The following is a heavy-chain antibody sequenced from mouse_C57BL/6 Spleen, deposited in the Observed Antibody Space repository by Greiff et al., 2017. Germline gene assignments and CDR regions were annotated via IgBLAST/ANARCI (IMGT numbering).Heavy chain of an antibody. CDR2: IHPSDSDT. Sequence: QVQLQQPGAELVKPGASVKVSCKASGYTFTSYWMHWVKQRPGQGLEWIGRIHPSDSDTNYNQKFKGKATLTVEKSSSTAYMQLSSLTSADSAVYYCAISGSSPYAMDYWGQGTSVTVSS. CDR3: AISGSSPYAMDY. V-gene: IGHV1-74*01. J-gene: IGHJ4*01. CDR1: GYTFTSYW. D-gene: IGHD1-1*01.